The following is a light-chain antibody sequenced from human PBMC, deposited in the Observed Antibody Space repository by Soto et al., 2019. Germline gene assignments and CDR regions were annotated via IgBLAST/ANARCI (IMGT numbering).Light chain of an antibody. CDR1: QSVSSSY. CDR2: ATS. J-gene: IGKJ3*01. V-gene: IGKV3-20*01. CDR3: QQYGNSPVFT. Sequence: EIVLTQSPGTLSLSPGERATLSCRASQSVSSSYLAWYQQKPCQAPRLLIYATSNRATGIPDRFSGSGSGADFTLTISRLEPEDFAVYYCQQYGNSPVFTFGPGTKVDIK.